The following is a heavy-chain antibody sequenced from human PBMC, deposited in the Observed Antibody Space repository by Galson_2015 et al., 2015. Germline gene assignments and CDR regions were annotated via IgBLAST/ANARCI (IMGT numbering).Heavy chain of an antibody. CDR3: ARDLYGDYCSGMDV. CDR1: GFTVSSNY. J-gene: IGHJ6*02. D-gene: IGHD4-17*01. Sequence: SLRLSCAASGFTVSSNYMSWVRQAPGKGLEWVSVIYSGGSTYYADSVKGRFTISRDNSKNTLYLQMNSLRAEDTAVYYCARDLYGDYCSGMDVWGQGTTVTVSS. CDR2: IYSGGST. V-gene: IGHV3-53*01.